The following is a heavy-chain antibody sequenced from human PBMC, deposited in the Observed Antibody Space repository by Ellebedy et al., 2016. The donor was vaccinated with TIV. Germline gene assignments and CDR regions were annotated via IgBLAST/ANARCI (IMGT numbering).Heavy chain of an antibody. V-gene: IGHV3-7*03. CDR2: IKPDGGKK. CDR1: GFTFSGYW. D-gene: IGHD1-1*01. Sequence: GESLKISCAASGFTFSGYWTSWVRQAPGKGLEWVANIKPDGGKKYYVDSVKGRFTISRDKSKNSVYLQMNSLRADDTAVYYCARGTVNRGGGSEYWGQGTLVTVSS. J-gene: IGHJ1*01. CDR3: ARGTVNRGGGSEY.